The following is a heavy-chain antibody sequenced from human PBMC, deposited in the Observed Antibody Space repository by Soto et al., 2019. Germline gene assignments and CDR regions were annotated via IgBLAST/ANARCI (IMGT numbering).Heavy chain of an antibody. CDR3: AKDLNYDFWSGQAKFDY. V-gene: IGHV3-23*01. Sequence: VGALRLSWSSSGFTFSSYAMRLVLKNPFKWLEWVSAISGSGGSTYYADSVKGRFTISRDNSKNTLYLQMNSLRAEDTAVYYCAKDLNYDFWSGQAKFDYWGQGTLVTVSS. D-gene: IGHD3-3*01. CDR2: ISGSGGST. J-gene: IGHJ4*02. CDR1: GFTFSSYA.